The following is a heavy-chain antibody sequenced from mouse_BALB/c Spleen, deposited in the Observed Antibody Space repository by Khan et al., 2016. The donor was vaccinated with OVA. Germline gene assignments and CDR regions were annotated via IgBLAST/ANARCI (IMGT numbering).Heavy chain of an antibody. V-gene: IGHV1S81*02. D-gene: IGHD1-1*01. CDR2: INPSNGGS. CDR1: GYSFTSYY. J-gene: IGHJ3*01. CDR3: TRGGYGSSFAF. Sequence: QVQLKQSGAELVKPGASVKLSCKASGYSFTSYYIHWVKQRPGQGLEWIGEINPSNGGSNVNENYNSKPTLTEDKSSSTAYMEISSLTSEDSAFYYCTRGGYGSSFAFWGQGTLVTVSA.